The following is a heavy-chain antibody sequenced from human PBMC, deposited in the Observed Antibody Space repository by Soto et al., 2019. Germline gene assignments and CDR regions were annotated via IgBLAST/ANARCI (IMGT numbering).Heavy chain of an antibody. CDR3: ARGGETYYDFWSGFSPIDY. Sequence: SETLSLTCTVSGGSISTYYWSWVRQSPGKGLEWIGYIFYSDNTNYNPSLKSRVTISVDTSKNQFSLKLTSVTAADTAVYFCARGGETYYDFWSGFSPIDYWGQGVLVTVSS. J-gene: IGHJ4*02. V-gene: IGHV4-59*01. CDR1: GGSISTYY. D-gene: IGHD3-3*01. CDR2: IFYSDNT.